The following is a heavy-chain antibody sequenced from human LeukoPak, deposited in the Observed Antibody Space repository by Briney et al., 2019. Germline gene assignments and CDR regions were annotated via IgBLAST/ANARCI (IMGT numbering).Heavy chain of an antibody. D-gene: IGHD2-2*03. CDR3: ANGLGYCSSTSCRGGAFDI. CDR2: ISYDGSNK. Sequence: PGRSLRLSCAASGFTFSSYGMHWVRRAPGKGLEWVAVISYDGSNKYYADSVKGRFTISRDNSKNALYLQMNSLRAEDTAVYYCANGLGYCSSTSCRGGAFDIWGQGTMVTVSS. J-gene: IGHJ3*02. CDR1: GFTFSSYG. V-gene: IGHV3-30*18.